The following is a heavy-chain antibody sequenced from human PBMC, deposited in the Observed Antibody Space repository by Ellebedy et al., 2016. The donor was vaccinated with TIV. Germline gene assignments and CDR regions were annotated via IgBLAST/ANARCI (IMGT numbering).Heavy chain of an antibody. Sequence: GGSLRLSXAASGFTFSSYSMNWVRQAPGKGLEWVSSIDSSSSYIFYADSVKGRFTISRDNAKNSLYLQMNSLRAEDTAVYYCARVGVATARGYYYGMDVWGQGTTVTVSS. CDR2: IDSSSSYI. D-gene: IGHD5-12*01. J-gene: IGHJ6*02. CDR3: ARVGVATARGYYYGMDV. V-gene: IGHV3-21*01. CDR1: GFTFSSYS.